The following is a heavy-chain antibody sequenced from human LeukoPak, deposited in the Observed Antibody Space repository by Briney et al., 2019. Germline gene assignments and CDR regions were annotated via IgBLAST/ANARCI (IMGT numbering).Heavy chain of an antibody. CDR1: GGSISSYY. CDR3: ARQNVLLWLGESHNWFDP. D-gene: IGHD3-10*01. V-gene: IGHV4-59*08. CDR2: IYYSGST. Sequence: SETLSLTCTVSGGSISSYYWSWIRQHPGKGLEWIGYIYYSGSTNYNPSLKSRVTISVDTSKNQFSLKLSSVTAADTAVYYCARQNVLLWLGESHNWFDPWGQGTLVTVSS. J-gene: IGHJ5*02.